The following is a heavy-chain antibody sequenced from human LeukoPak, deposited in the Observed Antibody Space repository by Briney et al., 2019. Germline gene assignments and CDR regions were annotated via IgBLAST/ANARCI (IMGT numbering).Heavy chain of an antibody. D-gene: IGHD3-10*01. J-gene: IGHJ1*01. CDR1: GYTFTGYG. V-gene: IGHV1-18*01. CDR3: ARDGRVGYFQH. Sequence: SVKASRKASGYTFTGYGISWVRQAPGQGLEWMGWISAYSGNTYYAQKLQGRVTMTTDTSTSTAYMELRSLRSDDTAVYYCARDGRVGYFQHWGQGTLVTVSS. CDR2: ISAYSGNT.